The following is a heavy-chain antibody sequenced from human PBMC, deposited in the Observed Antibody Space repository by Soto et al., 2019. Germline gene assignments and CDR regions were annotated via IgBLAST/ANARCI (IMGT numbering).Heavy chain of an antibody. V-gene: IGHV3-15*07. J-gene: IGHJ4*02. D-gene: IGHD6-19*01. CDR2: IKSISDGETT. CDR3: TRRIAVAGTYYFDY. Sequence: LLVESGGGFVQPGGSLSLSCVASGFTFSHAWMDWVRQAPGKGLEWVGRIKSISDGETTNYAASVAGRFTISRDDSKNTLFLHVNSLKTEDTGVYYCTRRIAVAGTYYFDYWGQGTLVTVSS. CDR1: GFTFSHAW.